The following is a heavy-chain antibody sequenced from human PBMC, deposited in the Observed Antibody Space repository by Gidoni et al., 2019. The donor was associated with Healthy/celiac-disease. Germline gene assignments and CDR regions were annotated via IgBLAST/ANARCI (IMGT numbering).Heavy chain of an antibody. D-gene: IGHD2-15*01. V-gene: IGHV3-66*01. Sequence: EVQLVESGGGLVQPGGSLRLSCAASGFTVSSNYMSWVRQAPGKGLECVSVIYSDGSTYYAGSVRGRFTISRDNSKNTLYLQMNSLRAEDTAVYYCARELRYCSGGTCSGLYYFDYWGQGILVTVSS. CDR2: IYSDGST. CDR3: ARELRYCSGGTCSGLYYFDY. CDR1: GFTVSSNY. J-gene: IGHJ4*02.